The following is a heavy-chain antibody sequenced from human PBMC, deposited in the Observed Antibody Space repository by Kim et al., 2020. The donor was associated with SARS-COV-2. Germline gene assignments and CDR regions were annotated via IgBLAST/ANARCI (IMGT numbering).Heavy chain of an antibody. J-gene: IGHJ4*02. CDR3: ARDRVYDFWSGYPVPDLDY. CDR1: GFTFSSYS. V-gene: IGHV3-21*01. D-gene: IGHD3-3*01. CDR2: ISSSSSYI. Sequence: GGSLRLSCAASGFTFSSYSMNWVRQAPGKGLEWVSSISSSSSYIYYADSVKGRFTISRDNAKNSLYLQMNSLRAEDTAVYYCARDRVYDFWSGYPVPDLDYWGQGTLVTVSS.